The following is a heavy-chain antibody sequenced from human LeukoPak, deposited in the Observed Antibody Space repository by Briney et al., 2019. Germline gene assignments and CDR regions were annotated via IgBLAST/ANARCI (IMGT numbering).Heavy chain of an antibody. J-gene: IGHJ4*02. CDR3: ARDRGSRWYGPIDY. CDR2: IWSDGSDT. Sequence: GPSLRLSRAAAGFTFSSSGTHWVRQAPGKGLEWVGVIWSDGSDTHSATSVKGRFTISRDNSKNTLFLQMNSLRAEDTAVYYCARDRGSRWYGPIDYWGQGTLVTVSS. D-gene: IGHD6-13*01. CDR1: GFTFSSSG. V-gene: IGHV3-33*01.